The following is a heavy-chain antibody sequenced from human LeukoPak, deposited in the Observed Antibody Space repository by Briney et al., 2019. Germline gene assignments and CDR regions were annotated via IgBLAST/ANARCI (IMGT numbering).Heavy chain of an antibody. D-gene: IGHD3-10*01. J-gene: IGHJ3*02. CDR2: IKQGGSEK. Sequence: PGGSLRLSCAASGFSFSSYDMSWVRQAPGKGLEWVANIKQGGSEKYYVDSVKGRFTISRDNAKNSLYLQMNSLRAEDTAVYYCARDRDYYGSGSYYGDAFDIWGQGTMVTVSS. CDR3: ARDRDYYGSGSYYGDAFDI. CDR1: GFSFSSYD. V-gene: IGHV3-7*01.